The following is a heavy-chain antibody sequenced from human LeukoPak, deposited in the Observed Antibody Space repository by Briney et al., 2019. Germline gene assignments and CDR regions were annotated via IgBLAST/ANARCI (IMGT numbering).Heavy chain of an antibody. Sequence: GASVNVSCKTSGYTFTASYMHWVRQAPGQGLEWMGWINPNSGETNYAPKFQGRVTMTRDTSISTAYMEVTRLTSDDTAIDYCARVIGSRVDPWGQGTLVTVSS. V-gene: IGHV1-2*02. J-gene: IGHJ5*02. CDR3: ARVIGSRVDP. CDR1: GYTFTASY. CDR2: INPNSGET.